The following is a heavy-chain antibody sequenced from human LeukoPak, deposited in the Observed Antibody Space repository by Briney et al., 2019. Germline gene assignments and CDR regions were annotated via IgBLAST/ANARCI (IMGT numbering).Heavy chain of an antibody. V-gene: IGHV1-46*01. CDR3: ARVSYCSGGSCYSQALRY. CDR1: GYTFTSYY. J-gene: IGHJ4*02. D-gene: IGHD2-15*01. Sequence: ASVKVSCKASGYTFTSYYMHWVRQAPGQGLEWMGIINPSGGSTSYAQKFQGRVTMTRDTSTSTVYMELSSLRSEDTAVYYCARVSYCSGGSCYSQALRYWGQGTLVTVSS. CDR2: INPSGGST.